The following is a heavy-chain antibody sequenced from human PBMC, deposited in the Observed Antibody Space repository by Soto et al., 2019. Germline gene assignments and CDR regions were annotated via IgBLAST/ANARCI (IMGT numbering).Heavy chain of an antibody. CDR1: GYTFINFF. V-gene: IGHV1-46*01. J-gene: IGHJ3*02. CDR2: INPSGGAT. CDR3: ARSHCSGGSCYLGAFDI. Sequence: ASVKVSCKASGYTFINFFIHWVRQAPGQGLEWVGIINPSGGATTYPQKFQGRVTMTRDTSTSTVYMDVSSLRFDDTAVYYCARSHCSGGSCYLGAFDIWGQGTMVTVS. D-gene: IGHD2-15*01.